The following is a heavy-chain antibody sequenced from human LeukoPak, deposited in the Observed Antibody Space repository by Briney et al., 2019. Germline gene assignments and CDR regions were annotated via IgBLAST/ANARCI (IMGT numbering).Heavy chain of an antibody. CDR3: ARDLRWDYGGKGAFDI. J-gene: IGHJ3*02. V-gene: IGHV1-2*04. Sequence: ASVKVSCKASGYTFTGYYMHWVRQAPGQGLEWMGWINPNSGGTNYAQKFQGWVTMTRDTSISTAYMELSRLRSDDTAVYYCARDLRWDYGGKGAFDIWGQGTMVTVSS. CDR2: INPNSGGT. CDR1: GYTFTGYY. D-gene: IGHD4-23*01.